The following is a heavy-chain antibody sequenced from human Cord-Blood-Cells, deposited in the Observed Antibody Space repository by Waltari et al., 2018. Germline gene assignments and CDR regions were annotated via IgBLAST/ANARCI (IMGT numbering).Heavy chain of an antibody. Sequence: QVQLVQSGAEVKKPGSSVKVSCKASGGTFSSYAISWVRQASGQGLEWMGGIIPIFGTANYAQKFQGRVTITADESTSTAYMELSSLRSEDTAVYYCASVKGRGYSGYDRYYFDYWGQGTLVTVSS. CDR1: GGTFSSYA. V-gene: IGHV1-69*01. CDR3: ASVKGRGYSGYDRYYFDY. D-gene: IGHD5-12*01. J-gene: IGHJ4*02. CDR2: IIPIFGTA.